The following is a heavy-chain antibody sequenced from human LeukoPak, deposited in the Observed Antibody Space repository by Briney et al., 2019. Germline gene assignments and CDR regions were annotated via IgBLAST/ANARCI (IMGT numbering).Heavy chain of an antibody. V-gene: IGHV3-53*01. J-gene: IGHJ6*03. Sequence: PGGSLRLSCAASGFSVSGNNMNWVRQAPGKGLEWVSVIYSGGITYYADSVKGRFTISRDNSKNTLYPQMTSLRAEDTAVYYCASESVAVAGYMVVWGKGTTVTVSS. CDR2: IYSGGIT. CDR3: ASESVAVAGYMVV. CDR1: GFSVSGNN. D-gene: IGHD6-19*01.